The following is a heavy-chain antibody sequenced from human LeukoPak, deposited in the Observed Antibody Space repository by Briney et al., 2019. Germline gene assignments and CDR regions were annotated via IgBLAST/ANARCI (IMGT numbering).Heavy chain of an antibody. J-gene: IGHJ4*02. D-gene: IGHD6-19*01. CDR1: GXTFSSYG. Sequence: GGSLRLSCAASGXTFSSYGVHWVRQAPGKGLEWVAVISYDGSNKYYADSVKGRFTISRDNSKNTLYLQMNSLRAEDTAVYYCATLIAVAGPFDYWGQGTLVTVSS. CDR3: ATLIAVAGPFDY. V-gene: IGHV3-30*03. CDR2: ISYDGSNK.